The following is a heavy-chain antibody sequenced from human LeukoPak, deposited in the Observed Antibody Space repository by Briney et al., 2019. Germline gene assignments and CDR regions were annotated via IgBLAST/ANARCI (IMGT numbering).Heavy chain of an antibody. J-gene: IGHJ4*02. V-gene: IGHV5-51*01. CDR3: ARQGAYSGSY. Sequence: GESLKISCKASGYSFSSYWIAWVRQIPGKGLEWMGIINPADSDTRYSLSIQGQVTISADRSISTAYLQWSSLKASDTAMYYCARQGAYSGSYWGQGTLVTVSS. CDR1: GYSFSSYW. CDR2: INPADSDT. D-gene: IGHD1-26*01.